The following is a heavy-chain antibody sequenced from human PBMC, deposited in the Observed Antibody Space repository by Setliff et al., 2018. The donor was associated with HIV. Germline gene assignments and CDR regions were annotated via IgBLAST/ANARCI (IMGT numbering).Heavy chain of an antibody. CDR2: FDPQDGET. Sequence: ASVKVSCKVYGYTLSELSIHWVRQAPGKGLEWMGYFDPQDGETVYAQKFQGRVTLTEDTSTGTAYMELSGLRSEDTAVYYCARGPRYNWNSYYYMDVWGKGTTVTVSS. J-gene: IGHJ6*03. CDR1: GYTLSELS. V-gene: IGHV1-24*01. CDR3: ARGPRYNWNSYYYMDV. D-gene: IGHD1-20*01.